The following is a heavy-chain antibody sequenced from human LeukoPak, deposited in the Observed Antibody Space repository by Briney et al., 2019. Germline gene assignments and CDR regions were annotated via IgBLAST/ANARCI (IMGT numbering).Heavy chain of an antibody. CDR3: AREAVTIFGVVIEGWGPWFDP. V-gene: IGHV1-69*13. D-gene: IGHD3-3*01. Sequence: ASVKVSGKASGYTFTSYGISWVRQAPGQGLEWMGGIIPIFGTANYAQKFQGRVTITADESTSTAYMELSSLRSEDTAVYYCAREAVTIFGVVIEGWGPWFDPWGQGTLVTVSS. J-gene: IGHJ5*02. CDR1: GYTFTSYG. CDR2: IIPIFGTA.